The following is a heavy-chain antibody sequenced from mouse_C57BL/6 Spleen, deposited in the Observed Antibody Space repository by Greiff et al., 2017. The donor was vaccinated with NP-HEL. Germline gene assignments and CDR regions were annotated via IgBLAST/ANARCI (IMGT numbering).Heavy chain of an antibody. CDR3: AEGAYYGGDFDY. J-gene: IGHJ2*01. V-gene: IGHV1-64*01. CDR1: GYTFTSYW. CDR2: IHPNSGST. Sequence: QVQLQQPGAELVKPGASVKLSCKASGYTFTSYWMHWVKQRPGQGLEWIGMIHPNSGSTNYNEKFKSKATLTVDKSSSTAYMQLSSLTSEDSAVYYCAEGAYYGGDFDYWGQGTTLTVSS. D-gene: IGHD1-1*01.